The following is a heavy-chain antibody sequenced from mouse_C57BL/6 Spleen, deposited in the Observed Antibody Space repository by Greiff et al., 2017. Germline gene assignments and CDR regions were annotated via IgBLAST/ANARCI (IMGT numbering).Heavy chain of an antibody. CDR3: ARSADSNYAMDY. CDR2: PSRDDDK. D-gene: IGHD2-5*01. CDR1: GFSLTTSCMG. V-gene: IGHV8-12*01. J-gene: IGHJ4*01. Sequence: QVTLKESGPGILQSSQTLSLSCSFSGFSLTTSCMGVSWIRQPSGNGLEWLVHPSRDDDKCYNPFLNSRPTISKDTSRNQVFLKITSVDTADTATYCCARSADSNYAMDYWGQGTSVTVSS.